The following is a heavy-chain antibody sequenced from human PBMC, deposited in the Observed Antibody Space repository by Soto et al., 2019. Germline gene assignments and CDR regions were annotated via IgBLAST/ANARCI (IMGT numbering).Heavy chain of an antibody. CDR3: AKNGRVIVVVTIDY. D-gene: IGHD3-22*01. V-gene: IGHV3-23*01. CDR2: ISGSGGST. J-gene: IGHJ4*02. Sequence: PGGSLRLSCAASGFTFSSYAMSWVRQAPGKGLEWVSAISGSGGSTYYADSVKGRFTISRDNSKNTLYLQMNSLRAEDTAVYYCAKNGRVIVVVTIDYWGQGTLVTVSS. CDR1: GFTFSSYA.